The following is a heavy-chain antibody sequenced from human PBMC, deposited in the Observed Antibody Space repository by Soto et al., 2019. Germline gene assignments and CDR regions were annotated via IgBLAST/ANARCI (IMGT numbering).Heavy chain of an antibody. CDR2: ISGDASST. V-gene: IGHV3-74*01. CDR3: TRGGTRTTYWGIFDS. J-gene: IGHJ4*02. D-gene: IGHD7-27*01. CDR1: GFTFSDNW. Sequence: EVKVVESGGGLVQPGGSLRLYCAASGFTFSDNWMHWVRQPPGKGPVWVSRISGDASSTSYADSVKGRFTISRDSAKNTVYLQMDSLRVEDTAVYYCTRGGTRTTYWGIFDSWGQGTLVTVSS.